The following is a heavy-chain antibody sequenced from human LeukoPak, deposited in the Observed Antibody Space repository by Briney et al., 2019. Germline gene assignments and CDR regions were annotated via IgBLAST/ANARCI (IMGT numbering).Heavy chain of an antibody. CDR2: ISSSGSTI. CDR3: ARMGWNYDY. D-gene: IGHD6-19*01. J-gene: IGHJ4*02. Sequence: GGSLRLSCAASGFTFSSYEMNWVRQAPGKGLEWVSYISSSGSTIYYADSVKGRFTISRDNAKNSLYLQMNSLRAEDRAVYYCARMGWNYDYWGQGTLVTVSS. CDR1: GFTFSSYE. V-gene: IGHV3-48*03.